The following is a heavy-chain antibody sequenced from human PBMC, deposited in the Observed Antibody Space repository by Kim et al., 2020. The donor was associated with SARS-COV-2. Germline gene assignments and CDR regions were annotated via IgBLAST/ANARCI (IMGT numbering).Heavy chain of an antibody. V-gene: IGHV5-51*01. D-gene: IGHD4-4*01. Sequence: GESLKISCKGSGYSFTSYWIGWVRQMPGKGLEWMGIIYPGDSDTRYSPSFQGQVTISADKSISTAYLQWSSLKASDTAMYYCARGADYSNYYYGMDVWGQGTTVTVSS. CDR3: ARGADYSNYYYGMDV. CDR2: IYPGDSDT. J-gene: IGHJ6*02. CDR1: GYSFTSYW.